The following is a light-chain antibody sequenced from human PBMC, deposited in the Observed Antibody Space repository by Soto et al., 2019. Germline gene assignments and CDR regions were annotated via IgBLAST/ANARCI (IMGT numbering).Light chain of an antibody. CDR1: ESVSSS. J-gene: IGKJ4*01. Sequence: EKVMTQSPATLSVSPGETATLSCRASESVSSSLAWYQQKPGQAPRLLIYGASARATGIPARFSGRGSGTEFTLTISILQSEDYALYYCQQYHNWPPLTFGGGTKVEIK. CDR2: GAS. CDR3: QQYHNWPPLT. V-gene: IGKV3-15*01.